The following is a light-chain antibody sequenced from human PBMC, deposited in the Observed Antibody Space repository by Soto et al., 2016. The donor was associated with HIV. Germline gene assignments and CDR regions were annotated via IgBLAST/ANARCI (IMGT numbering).Light chain of an antibody. CDR3: NSRDSTGKRYV. J-gene: IGLJ1*01. CDR1: SLRDYS. Sequence: SSELTQDPAVSVALGQTVTITCQGDSLRDYSASWYQQKPGQAPVLVISGKNNRPSGIPDRFSGSSSGNTASLTITGAQAEDEADYYCNSRDSTGKRYVFGTETKVTVL. V-gene: IGLV3-19*01. CDR2: GKN.